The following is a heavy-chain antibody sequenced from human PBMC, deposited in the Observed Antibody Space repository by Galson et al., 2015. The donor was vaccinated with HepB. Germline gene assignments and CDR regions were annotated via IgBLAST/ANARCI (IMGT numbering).Heavy chain of an antibody. V-gene: IGHV3-23*01. D-gene: IGHD2-21*02. CDR3: ARIFLPTTEVTGHFDY. CDR2: LSSRGGDT. J-gene: IGHJ4*02. Sequence: SLRLSCAASEFTFSRYAMAWVRQTPGKGLEWISTLSSRGGDTHSADSVKGRFTISRDNSQNILYLQMSSLRVEDTAVYYCARIFLPTTEVTGHFDYWGQGTLVTVSS. CDR1: EFTFSRYA.